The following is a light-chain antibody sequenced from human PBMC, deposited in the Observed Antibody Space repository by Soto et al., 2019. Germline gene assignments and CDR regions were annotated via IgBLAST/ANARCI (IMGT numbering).Light chain of an antibody. CDR2: DTS. Sequence: QAVVTQEPSLTVSPGGTVTLTCASSTGADTSGYYPNWFQQKPGQAPRALIYDTSNRHSWTPARFSGSLLGGKAALTLSGVQPEDEAEYYCLLYYGDARVFGGGTKLTVL. CDR1: TGADTSGYY. CDR3: LLYYGDARV. V-gene: IGLV7-43*01. J-gene: IGLJ2*01.